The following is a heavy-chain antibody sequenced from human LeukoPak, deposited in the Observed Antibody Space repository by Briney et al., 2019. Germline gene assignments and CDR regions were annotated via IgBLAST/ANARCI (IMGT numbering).Heavy chain of an antibody. J-gene: IGHJ4*02. CDR1: GGPISSSSYY. D-gene: IGHD3-9*01. V-gene: IGHV4-39*01. Sequence: PSETLSLTCTVSGGPISSSSYYWGWIRQPPGKGLEWIGSIYYSGSTYYNPSLKSRVTISVDTSKDQFSLKLSSVTAADTAVYYCAMYYDILTGDYWGQGTLVTVSS. CDR3: AMYYDILTGDY. CDR2: IYYSGST.